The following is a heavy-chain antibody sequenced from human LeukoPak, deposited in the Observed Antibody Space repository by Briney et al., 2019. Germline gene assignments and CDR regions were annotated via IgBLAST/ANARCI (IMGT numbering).Heavy chain of an antibody. CDR3: AREITPLPGYFDP. D-gene: IGHD4-23*01. V-gene: IGHV4-39*07. J-gene: IGHJ5*02. CDR1: RGSISSSSYY. CDR2: IYYSGST. Sequence: SETLSLTCTVSRGSISSSSYYWGWIRQPPGKGLEWIGSIYYSGSTYYNPSLKSRVTISVDTSKNQFSLKLSSVTAADTAVYYCAREITPLPGYFDPWGQGTLVTVSS.